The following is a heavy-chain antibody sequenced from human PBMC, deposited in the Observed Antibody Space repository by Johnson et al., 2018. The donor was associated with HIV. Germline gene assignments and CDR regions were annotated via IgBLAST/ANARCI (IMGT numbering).Heavy chain of an antibody. CDR3: ARDTYTHRTTVTESAFDI. Sequence: VQLVESGGGLVQPGGSLRLSCAASGFTFSSYWMHWVRQGPGKGLVWVSRINGDGSSIAYADSVKGRFTISRDNAKKSLYLQMNSLRPEDSALYYCARDTYTHRTTVTESAFDIWGQGTMVTVSS. CDR1: GFTFSSYW. J-gene: IGHJ3*02. CDR2: INGDGSSI. V-gene: IGHV3-74*01. D-gene: IGHD4-11*01.